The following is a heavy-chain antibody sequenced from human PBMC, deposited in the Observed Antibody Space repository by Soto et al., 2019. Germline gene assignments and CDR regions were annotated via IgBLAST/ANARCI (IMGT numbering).Heavy chain of an antibody. CDR1: GFRFTDAW. CDR3: IWQQKFRGWFDP. CDR2: IKSKTSGGTP. Sequence: EVQLVESGGGLVKPGGSLRLSCAASGFRFTDAWMNWVRQAPGRGLEWVGRIKSKTSGGTPEYAAPVIGRFTISRDDSKNTVFLQLNSLKTEDTGVYYCIWQQKFRGWFDPWGQGTPVIVSS. V-gene: IGHV3-15*07. J-gene: IGHJ5*02. D-gene: IGHD2-21*01.